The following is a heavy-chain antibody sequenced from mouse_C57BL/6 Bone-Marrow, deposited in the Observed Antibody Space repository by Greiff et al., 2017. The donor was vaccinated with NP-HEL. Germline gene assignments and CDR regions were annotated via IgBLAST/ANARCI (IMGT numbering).Heavy chain of an antibody. CDR3: TNWFAY. CDR1: GFNIKDDY. Sequence: EVKLVESGAELVRPGASVKLSCTASGFNIKDDYMHWVKQRPEQGLEWIGWIDPENGDTEYASKFQGKATITADTSSNTAYLQLSSLTSEDTAVYYCTNWFAYWGQGTLVTVSA. J-gene: IGHJ3*01. V-gene: IGHV14-4*01. CDR2: IDPENGDT.